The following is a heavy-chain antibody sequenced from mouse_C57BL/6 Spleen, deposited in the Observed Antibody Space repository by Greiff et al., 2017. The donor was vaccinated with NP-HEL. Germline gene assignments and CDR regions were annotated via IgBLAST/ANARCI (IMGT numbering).Heavy chain of an antibody. V-gene: IGHV10-1*01. Sequence: EVQLVESGGGLVQPKGSLKLSCAASGFSFNTYAMNWVRQAPGKGLEWVARIRSKSNKYATYYADSVKDRFTISRDDSESMLYLQMNNLKTEDTAMYYCTGGSSHYAMDYWGQGTSVTVSS. CDR1: GFSFNTYA. CDR3: TGGSSHYAMDY. J-gene: IGHJ4*01. D-gene: IGHD1-1*01. CDR2: IRSKSNKYAT.